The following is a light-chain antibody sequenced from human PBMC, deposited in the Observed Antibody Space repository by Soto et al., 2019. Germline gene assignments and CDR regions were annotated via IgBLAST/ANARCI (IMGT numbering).Light chain of an antibody. CDR3: CSYAGSSTLV. CDR2: EVS. CDR1: SSDVGSYNL. V-gene: IGLV2-23*02. J-gene: IGLJ2*01. Sequence: QSALTQPASVSGSPGQSITISCTGTSSDVGSYNLVSWYQQHPGKAPKLMIYEVSKRPSGVSNRFSGSKSGNTASLTISGLQAEGEADYYCCSYAGSSTLVFGGGTKLTVL.